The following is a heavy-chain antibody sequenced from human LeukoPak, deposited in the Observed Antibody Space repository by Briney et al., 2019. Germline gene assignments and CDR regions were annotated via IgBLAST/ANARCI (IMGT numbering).Heavy chain of an antibody. V-gene: IGHV4-59*01. CDR1: GGSISSYY. Sequence: PSETLSLTCTVSGGSISSYYWSWIRQPPGKGLEWIGYIYYSGSTNYNPSLKSRVTISVDTSKNQFSLKLSSVTAADTAVYYCARGSTGYDFWSGYYHWFDPWGQGTLVTVSS. D-gene: IGHD3-3*01. CDR3: ARGSTGYDFWSGYYHWFDP. CDR2: IYYSGST. J-gene: IGHJ5*02.